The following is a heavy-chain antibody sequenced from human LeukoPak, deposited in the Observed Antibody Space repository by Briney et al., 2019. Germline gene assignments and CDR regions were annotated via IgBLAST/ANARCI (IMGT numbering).Heavy chain of an antibody. CDR3: ARDRGYGDSWGFDL. D-gene: IGHD4-17*01. CDR2: IYYSGST. Sequence: SETLSLTCTVSGVSISSYYWSWIRQPPGKGLEWIGYIYYSGSTNYNPSLKSRVTISVDTSKNQFSLKLSSVTAADTAVYYCARDRGYGDSWGFDLWGRGTLVTVSS. J-gene: IGHJ2*01. V-gene: IGHV4-59*01. CDR1: GVSISSYY.